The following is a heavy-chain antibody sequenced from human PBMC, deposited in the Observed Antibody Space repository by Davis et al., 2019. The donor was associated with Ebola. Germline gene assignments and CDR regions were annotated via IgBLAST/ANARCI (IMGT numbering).Heavy chain of an antibody. D-gene: IGHD7-27*01. J-gene: IGHJ6*02. Sequence: GESLKISCQGSGYTFSRYWIAWVRQMPGRGLEWMGIIYPGVYPGGSNPEYSPSFQGQVTISVDKSISTAYLQLNSLKASDTAIYYCARHLRGHRWGYYGMDVWGQGTTVTVSS. CDR1: GYTFSRYW. CDR3: ARHLRGHRWGYYGMDV. V-gene: IGHV5-51*01. CDR2: IYPGVYPGGSNP.